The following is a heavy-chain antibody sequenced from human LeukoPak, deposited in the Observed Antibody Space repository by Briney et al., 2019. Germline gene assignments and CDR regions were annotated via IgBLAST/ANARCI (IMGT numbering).Heavy chain of an antibody. CDR3: ARGSGNWNGLTDFDY. CDR2: IYYSGST. J-gene: IGHJ4*02. CDR1: GGSISSYY. Sequence: KSSETLSLTCTVSGGSISSYYWSWIRQPPGKGLEWIGYIYYSGSTNYNPSLKSRVTISVDTSKNQFSLKLSSVTAADTAVYYCARGSGNWNGLTDFDYWGQGTLVTVSS. D-gene: IGHD1-1*01. V-gene: IGHV4-59*01.